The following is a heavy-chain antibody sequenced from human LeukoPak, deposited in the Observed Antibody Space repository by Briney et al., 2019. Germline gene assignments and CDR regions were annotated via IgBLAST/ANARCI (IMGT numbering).Heavy chain of an antibody. V-gene: IGHV4-59*01. Sequence: PSETLSLTCTVSGGSISSYYWSWIRQPPGKGLKWIGNIYYSGYTTYSPSLRSRVTISVDTSKNQFSLKLSSVTAADTAVYYCTRGSIAYYYMDVWGKGTTVTISS. CDR1: GGSISSYY. J-gene: IGHJ6*03. CDR3: TRGSIAYYYMDV. CDR2: IYYSGYT. D-gene: IGHD3-22*01.